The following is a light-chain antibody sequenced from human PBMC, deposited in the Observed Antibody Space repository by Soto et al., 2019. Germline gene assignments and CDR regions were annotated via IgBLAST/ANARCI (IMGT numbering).Light chain of an antibody. V-gene: IGKV3-15*01. CDR1: QSVSRN. CDR3: QQYNDWPSLT. Sequence: EIVMTQSPVTLSVSPVGRATLSCMASQSVSRNLAWYQQKPGQAPRLLIYGAFTRATGVPARFSGSGSGTEFTLTISSLQSEDSAVYYCQQYNDWPSLTFGGGTKVDIK. CDR2: GAF. J-gene: IGKJ4*01.